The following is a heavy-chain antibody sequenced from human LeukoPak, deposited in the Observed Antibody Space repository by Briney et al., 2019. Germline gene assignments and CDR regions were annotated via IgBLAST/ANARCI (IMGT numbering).Heavy chain of an antibody. Sequence: SVKVSCKPAGGTFSSYGLSWVRQTPGQGLHWMGRIIPMYGAVDLAQRFQGRVTLSADKSSGTAFMEVSSLRSDDTGLYYCVRDSDSSGPQKNYLDFWGQGTLITVSS. J-gene: IGHJ4*02. V-gene: IGHV1-69*06. CDR2: IIPMYGAV. CDR1: GGTFSSYG. D-gene: IGHD2-15*01. CDR3: VRDSDSSGPQKNYLDF.